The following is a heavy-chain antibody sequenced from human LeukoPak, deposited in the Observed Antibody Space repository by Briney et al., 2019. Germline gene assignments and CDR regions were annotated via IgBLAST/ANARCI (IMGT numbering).Heavy chain of an antibody. CDR3: AKGSF. CDR2: IWYDGSNK. V-gene: IGHV3-33*06. J-gene: IGHJ4*02. CDR1: GFTFSSYG. D-gene: IGHD3-10*01. Sequence: GGSLRLSCAASGFTFSSYGMHWVRQAPGKGLEWVAVIWYDGSNKYYADFVKGRFTISRDNSKNTLYLQMNNLRAEDTAAYYCAKGSFWGQGTLVTVSS.